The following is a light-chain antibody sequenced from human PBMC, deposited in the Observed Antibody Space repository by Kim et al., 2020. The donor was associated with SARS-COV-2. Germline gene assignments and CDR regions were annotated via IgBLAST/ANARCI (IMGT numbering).Light chain of an antibody. J-gene: IGLJ1*01. CDR1: NIGGHS. CDR2: YDR. CDR3: QVWDTDTDHYV. V-gene: IGLV3-21*01. Sequence: PGQTARIPSGGHNIGGHSVHSYQQKPGQAPVLVMYYDRDRPSGIPERFSGSKSANTATLTISRVEAGDEADYYCQVWDTDTDHYVFGTGTKVTVL.